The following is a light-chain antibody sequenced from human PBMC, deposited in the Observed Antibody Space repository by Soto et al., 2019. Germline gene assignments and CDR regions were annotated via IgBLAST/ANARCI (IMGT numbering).Light chain of an antibody. V-gene: IGLV1-40*01. CDR1: SSNIGAGYD. CDR2: GNS. J-gene: IGLJ1*01. CDR3: QSYDNSLSGYV. Sequence: QSVLTQPTSVSGAPGQRVTISCTGSSSNIGAGYDVHWYQQLPGTAPKLLIYGNSNRPSGVPDRFSGSKSGTSASLAITGLQAEDEADYYCQSYDNSLSGYVFGTGTKLTVL.